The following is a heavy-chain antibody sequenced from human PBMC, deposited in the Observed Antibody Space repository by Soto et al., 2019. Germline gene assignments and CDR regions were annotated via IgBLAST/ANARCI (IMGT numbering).Heavy chain of an antibody. Sequence: QITLKESGPTLVKPTQTLTLTCTFSGFSLSSRGVGVGWIRQPPGKALEWLALIYWDDDKRYSPSLKSRLTITKDTSKNQMVLTMSNMDPVDTATYYCAHLLGGCSSTGCSPLRFDYWVQGTPVTVSS. CDR3: AHLLGGCSSTGCSPLRFDY. V-gene: IGHV2-5*02. CDR1: GFSLSSRGVG. D-gene: IGHD2-2*01. CDR2: IYWDDDK. J-gene: IGHJ4*02.